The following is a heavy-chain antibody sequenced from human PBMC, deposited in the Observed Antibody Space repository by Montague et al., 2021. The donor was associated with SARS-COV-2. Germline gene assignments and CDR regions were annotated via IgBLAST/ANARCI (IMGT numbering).Heavy chain of an antibody. CDR2: IYPGDSDI. Sequence: QSGAEVKKPGESLKISCRGSGYSFTSYWIGWVRQMPGKGLEWMGIIYPGDSDIRYSPYFQGQVTISADKSISTAYLQWSSLKASDTGMYYCARPYCSSSSCYYGMDVWGQGTTVTVSS. CDR3: ARPYCSSSSCYYGMDV. V-gene: IGHV5-51*01. J-gene: IGHJ6*02. CDR1: GYSFTSYW. D-gene: IGHD2-2*01.